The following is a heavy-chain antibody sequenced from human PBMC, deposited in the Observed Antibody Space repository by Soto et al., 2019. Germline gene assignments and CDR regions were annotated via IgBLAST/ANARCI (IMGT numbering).Heavy chain of an antibody. CDR1: GFTFSSYW. J-gene: IGHJ6*02. V-gene: IGHV3-7*01. Sequence: EVQLVESGGGLVQPGGSLRLSCAASGFTFSSYWMSWVRQAPGKGLEWVANIKQDGSEKYYVDSVKGRFTISRDNAKNSLYLQMKSLRAEDTAVYYCARDNRKTIFGVVLSYYYYGMDVWGQGTTVTVSS. CDR3: ARDNRKTIFGVVLSYYYYGMDV. D-gene: IGHD3-3*01. CDR2: IKQDGSEK.